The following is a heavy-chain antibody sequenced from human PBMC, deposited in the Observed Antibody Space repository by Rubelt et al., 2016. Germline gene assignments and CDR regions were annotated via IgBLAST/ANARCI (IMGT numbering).Heavy chain of an antibody. CDR2: ISAYNGNT. D-gene: IGHD4-17*01. Sequence: ISAYNGNTNYAQKLQGRVTMTTDTSTSTAYMELRSLRSDDTAVYYCAGGDYGDFANWFDPWGQGTLVTVSS. CDR3: AGGDYGDFANWFDP. J-gene: IGHJ5*02. V-gene: IGHV1-18*01.